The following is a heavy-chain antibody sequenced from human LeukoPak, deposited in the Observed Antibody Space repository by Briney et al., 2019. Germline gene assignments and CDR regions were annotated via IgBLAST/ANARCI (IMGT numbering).Heavy chain of an antibody. CDR1: GGSITNYY. Sequence: SETLSLTCTVSGGSITNYYWSWIRQPAGKRLEYIGRIYSRGSTTYNPSLKSRVTLSLDTSKNQFSLKLSSLTAADTAVYYCAREVGYYDSSGYYYGDRYFDYWGQGTLVTVVS. CDR3: AREVGYYDSSGYYYGDRYFDY. CDR2: IYSRGST. V-gene: IGHV4-4*07. D-gene: IGHD3-22*01. J-gene: IGHJ4*02.